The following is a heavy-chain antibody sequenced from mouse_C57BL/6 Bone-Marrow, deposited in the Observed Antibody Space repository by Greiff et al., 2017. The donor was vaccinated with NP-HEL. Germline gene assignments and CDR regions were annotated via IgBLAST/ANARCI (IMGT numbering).Heavy chain of an antibody. V-gene: IGHV10-1*01. J-gene: IGHJ3*01. CDR1: GFSFNTYA. D-gene: IGHD2-5*01. CDR3: VSAYYSNYVWFAY. CDR2: IRSKSNNYAT. Sequence: EVKVVESGGGLVQPKGSLKLSCAASGFSFNTYAMNWVRQAPGQGLEWVARIRSKSNNYATYYADSVKDRFTISREDSESMLYLQMNNLKTEDTAMYYCVSAYYSNYVWFAYWGQGTLVTVSA.